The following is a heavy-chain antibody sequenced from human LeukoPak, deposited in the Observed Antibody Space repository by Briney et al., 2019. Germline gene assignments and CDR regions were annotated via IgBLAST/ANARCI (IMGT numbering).Heavy chain of an antibody. J-gene: IGHJ4*02. Sequence: GGSLRLSCAASGFTFSSYAMSWVRQAPGKGLEWVSGIRSSGGSTYYADSVKGRFTISRDNAKNSLYLQMDSLRAEDTAMYYCARDHWSPPSYWGQGTLVTVSS. CDR3: ARDHWSPPSY. V-gene: IGHV3-23*01. CDR1: GFTFSSYA. CDR2: IRSSGGST. D-gene: IGHD2-8*02.